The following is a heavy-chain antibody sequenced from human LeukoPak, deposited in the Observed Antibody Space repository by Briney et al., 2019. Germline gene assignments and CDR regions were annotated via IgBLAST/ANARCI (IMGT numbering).Heavy chain of an antibody. D-gene: IGHD3-22*01. V-gene: IGHV4-39*07. CDR2: IYYSGST. CDR3: ARGVGSGYTDD. Sequence: SETLSLTCTVSGGSISSNWGWIRQPPGKGLAWIGNIYYSGSTYYNPSLKSRVTISVDTSKNQFSLKLNSVTAADTAVYYCARGVGSGYTDDWGQGTLVTVFS. J-gene: IGHJ4*02. CDR1: GGSISSN.